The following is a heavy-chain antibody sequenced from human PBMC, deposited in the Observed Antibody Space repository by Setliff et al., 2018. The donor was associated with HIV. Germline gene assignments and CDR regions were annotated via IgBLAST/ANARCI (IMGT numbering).Heavy chain of an antibody. D-gene: IGHD6-13*01. CDR1: GGPITTSTYY. J-gene: IGHJ4*02. V-gene: IGHV4-39*07. CDR2: IYQSGTT. Sequence: SETLSLTCSVSGGPITTSTYYWGWIRQPPGKGLEWIGNIYQSGTTYYNSSLTSRVTMSVDTSKNQFSLKLNSVTAADTAVYYCARLPDINSWPFDYWARGTLVTVSS. CDR3: ARLPDINSWPFDY.